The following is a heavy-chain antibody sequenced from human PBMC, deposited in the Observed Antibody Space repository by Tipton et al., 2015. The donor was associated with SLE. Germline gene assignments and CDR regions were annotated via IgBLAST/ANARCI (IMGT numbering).Heavy chain of an antibody. J-gene: IGHJ4*02. CDR1: GFTFSSFA. Sequence: SLRLSCAASGFTFSSFAMNWVRQAPGKGLEWLANIKQDGSEKNYVDSVKGRFTISRDNAKRSLYLQMNSLRVEDTAVYYCTAGAGWLIDYWGQGTLVTVSS. D-gene: IGHD5-24*01. V-gene: IGHV3-7*03. CDR3: TAGAGWLIDY. CDR2: IKQDGSEK.